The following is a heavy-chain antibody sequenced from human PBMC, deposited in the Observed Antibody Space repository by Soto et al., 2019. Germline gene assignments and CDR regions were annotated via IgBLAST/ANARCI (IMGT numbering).Heavy chain of an antibody. J-gene: IGHJ4*02. V-gene: IGHV3-23*01. Sequence: GGSLRLSCAASGLTFSNYAMTWVRQAPGKGLEWVSTISGYGGSTFYADSVKGRFTISRDNSKSTALLQMNSLIVDDTAVYYCAKGGHLSFFDYWGQGTPVTVSS. CDR2: ISGYGGST. CDR1: GLTFSNYA. D-gene: IGHD3-10*01. CDR3: AKGGHLSFFDY.